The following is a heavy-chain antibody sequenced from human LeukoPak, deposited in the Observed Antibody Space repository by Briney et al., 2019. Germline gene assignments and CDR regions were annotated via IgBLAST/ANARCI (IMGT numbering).Heavy chain of an antibody. CDR2: IFHSGNT. D-gene: IGHD3-10*01. V-gene: IGHV4-59*01. CDR1: GVPINSYY. Sequence: SETLSLTCNVSGVPINSYYWSWIRQPPGKGLEWIGYIFHSGNTNYNPSLKSRVTISVDTSKSHFSLKLTSVTAADTAVYYCASLMSLYYFDYWGQGALVTVSS. CDR3: ASLMSLYYFDY. J-gene: IGHJ4*02.